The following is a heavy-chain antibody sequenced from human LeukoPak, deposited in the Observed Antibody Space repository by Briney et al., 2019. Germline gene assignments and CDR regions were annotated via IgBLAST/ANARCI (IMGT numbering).Heavy chain of an antibody. V-gene: IGHV4-59*01. CDR2: VFYSGRT. D-gene: IGHD1-20*01. Sequence: SETLSLTCTVSGGSISTYYWSWIRQPPGKGLEWIAYVFYSGRTSYNPSLKSRVTISVDTSKNQFSLKLSSVAAADTAVYYCARLGNWFDAFDIWRQGTMVTVSS. CDR1: GGSISTYY. CDR3: ARLGNWFDAFDI. J-gene: IGHJ3*02.